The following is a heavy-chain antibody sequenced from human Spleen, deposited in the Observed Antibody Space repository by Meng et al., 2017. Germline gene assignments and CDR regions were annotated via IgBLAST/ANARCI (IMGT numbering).Heavy chain of an antibody. J-gene: IGHJ4*02. D-gene: IGHD6-13*01. Sequence: QVQLQQWGEGLLKPSETLSLSCVVSGGSFSDYYWSWIRQPPGKGLEWIGEINHSGSTNYNPSLKSRVTISVDTSKNQFSLKLSSVTAADTAVYYCARESYSSSWSVGIFDNWGQGTLVTVSS. CDR3: ARESYSSSWSVGIFDN. CDR2: INHSGST. V-gene: IGHV4-34*01. CDR1: GGSFSDYY.